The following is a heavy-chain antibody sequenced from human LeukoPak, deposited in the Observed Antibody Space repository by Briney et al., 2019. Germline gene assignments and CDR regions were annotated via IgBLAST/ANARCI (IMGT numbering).Heavy chain of an antibody. J-gene: IGHJ4*02. CDR1: GFTFSSYG. CDR3: TRAAAEGVVVVPAAGFDY. D-gene: IGHD2-2*01. CDR2: IRSKAYGGTT. Sequence: GRSLRLSCAASGFTFSSYGMHWVRQAPGKGLEWVGFIRSKAYGGTTEYAASVKGRFTISRDDSKSIAYLQMNSLKTEDTAVYYCTRAAAEGVVVVPAAGFDYWGQGTLVTVSS. V-gene: IGHV3-49*04.